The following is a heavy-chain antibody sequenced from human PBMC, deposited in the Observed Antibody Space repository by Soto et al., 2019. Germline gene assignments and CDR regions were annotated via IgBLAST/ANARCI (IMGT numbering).Heavy chain of an antibody. Sequence: QVQLAESGGGLVKSGGSLTLSCSTSGFFFTDYFMSWIRQAPGKGLEWVSYISPSGDVTHYADSVKGRFTISRDNTKNSLFLQRSSLRDDDTAVYYCARQLERRVGAASHWGQGTRVSVSS. J-gene: IGHJ4*02. CDR1: GFFFTDYF. CDR3: ARQLERRVGAASH. V-gene: IGHV3-11*01. D-gene: IGHD1-26*01. CDR2: ISPSGDVT.